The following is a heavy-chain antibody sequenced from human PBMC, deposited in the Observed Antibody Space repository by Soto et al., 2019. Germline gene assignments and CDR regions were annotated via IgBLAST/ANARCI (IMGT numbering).Heavy chain of an antibody. Sequence: EVQLLESGGGLVQPGGSLRLSCAASGFTFSNYAMSWVRQAPGKGLEWFSAITGGGGDTYYADSVKGRFTTSRDNSKNTLDLQMNSLRVEDTAVYYCAKGSGSSRPYYFEYWGQGTLLTVSS. J-gene: IGHJ4*02. CDR2: ITGGGGDT. CDR3: AKGSGSSRPYYFEY. D-gene: IGHD2-2*01. V-gene: IGHV3-23*01. CDR1: GFTFSNYA.